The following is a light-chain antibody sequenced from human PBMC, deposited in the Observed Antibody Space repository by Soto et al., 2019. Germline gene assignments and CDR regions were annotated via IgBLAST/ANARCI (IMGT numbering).Light chain of an antibody. V-gene: IGKV1-5*03. J-gene: IGKJ4*01. CDR1: QRISN. Sequence: DIQMTQSPSTLSASVGDRVTITCRASQRISNLAWYQQKPGAAPNLLIYEASTLESGVPSRFSGSGSGTEFTLTISSLQPDDFATYYCQHYNTYPLTFGGGTKVEIK. CDR3: QHYNTYPLT. CDR2: EAS.